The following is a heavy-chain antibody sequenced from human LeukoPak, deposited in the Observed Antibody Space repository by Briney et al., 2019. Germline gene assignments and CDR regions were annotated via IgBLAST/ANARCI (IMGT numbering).Heavy chain of an antibody. CDR1: GGSLSSYY. CDR3: ARGAAAYWFDP. J-gene: IGHJ5*02. D-gene: IGHD2-2*01. CDR2: IYTSGST. V-gene: IGHV4-4*07. Sequence: PSETLSLTRTVSGGSLSSYYWSCIPQPAGEGLEWIGRIYTSGSTNYNPSLKSRVTISVDKSKNQFSLKLSTVTAADTAVYYCARGAAAYWFDPWGQGTLVTVSS.